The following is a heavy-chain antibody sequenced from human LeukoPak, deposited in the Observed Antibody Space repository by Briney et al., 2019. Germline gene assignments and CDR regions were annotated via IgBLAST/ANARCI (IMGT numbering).Heavy chain of an antibody. Sequence: GGSLRLSCEASGYTFDDYAMHWVRQAPGKGLEWVSAISWSGSIGYADSVKGRFTISRDNGKNSLYLQMNSLRTEDTALYYCAKGHTYGLGESYLDFWGQGTLVSVSS. D-gene: IGHD5-18*01. J-gene: IGHJ4*02. V-gene: IGHV3-9*01. CDR3: AKGHTYGLGESYLDF. CDR1: GYTFDDYA. CDR2: ISWSGSI.